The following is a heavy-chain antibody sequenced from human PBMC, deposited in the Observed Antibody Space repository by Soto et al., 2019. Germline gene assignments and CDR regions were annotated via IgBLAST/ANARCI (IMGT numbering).Heavy chain of an antibody. CDR2: IRSKANSYAT. V-gene: IGHV3-73*01. CDR3: TRGAGSSARYYYYYYMDV. J-gene: IGHJ6*03. CDR1: GFTFSGSA. D-gene: IGHD6-13*01. Sequence: PGGSLRLSCAASGFTFSGSAVHWVRQASGKGLEWVGRIRSKANSYATAYAASVKGRFTISRDDSKNTAYLQMNSLKTEDTAVYYCTRGAGSSARYYYYYYMDVWGKGTTVTVSS.